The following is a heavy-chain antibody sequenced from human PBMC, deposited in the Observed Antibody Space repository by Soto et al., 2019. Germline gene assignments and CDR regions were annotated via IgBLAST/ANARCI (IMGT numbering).Heavy chain of an antibody. CDR2: IGTSGDT. V-gene: IGHV3-13*04. CDR3: ARGALGFDP. CDR1: GFTLSRYD. J-gene: IGHJ5*02. D-gene: IGHD6-6*01. Sequence: EVQVVESGGGLVQPGGSLRLSCAASGFTLSRYDMHWVRQATGRGLEWVSGIGTSGDTYYAGSVKGRFTISRENAKNSVYLQMNSLRAGDTAVYYCARGALGFDPWGQGTLVAVSS.